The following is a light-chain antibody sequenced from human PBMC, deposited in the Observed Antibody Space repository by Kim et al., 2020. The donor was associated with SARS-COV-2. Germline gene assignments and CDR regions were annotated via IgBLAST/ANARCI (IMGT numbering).Light chain of an antibody. CDR1: SSNIGAGYD. V-gene: IGLV1-40*01. CDR2: DST. Sequence: QSVLTQPYSVSGAPGQRVTISCTGSSSNIGAGYDVHWYQQLPGTAPKFLLYDSTNRPSGVPDRFTGSKSGTSASLAITGLQAEDEADYYCQSYDNSLGGDVVFGGGTKVTVL. CDR3: QSYDNSLGGDVV. J-gene: IGLJ2*01.